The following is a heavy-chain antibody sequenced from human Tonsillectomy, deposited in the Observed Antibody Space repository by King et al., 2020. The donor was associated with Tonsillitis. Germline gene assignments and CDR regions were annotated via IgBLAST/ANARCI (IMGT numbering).Heavy chain of an antibody. J-gene: IGHJ4*02. Sequence: QLVQSGGGVVQPGRSLRLSCAASGFTFSSFGMHWVRQAPGKGLEWVAVISYDGSNKYYADSVKGRFTISRDNSKNTLYLQMNSLRAEDTAVYYCARSAYYFDSWGQGTLVTVSS. V-gene: IGHV3-33*05. CDR1: GFTFSSFG. CDR2: ISYDGSNK. CDR3: ARSAYYFDS. D-gene: IGHD3-16*01.